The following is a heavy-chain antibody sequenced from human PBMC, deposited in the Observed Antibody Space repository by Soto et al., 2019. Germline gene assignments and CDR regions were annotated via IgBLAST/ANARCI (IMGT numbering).Heavy chain of an antibody. CDR2: FRTSGDGGTT. CDR1: GFTFSSYS. J-gene: IGHJ4*02. D-gene: IGHD6-19*01. V-gene: IGHV3-23*01. Sequence: GGSLRLSCAASGFTFSSYSMSWVRQAPGKGLEWVSGFRTSGDGGTTYYADSVKGRFSISRDNSRSTFYLQMNSLRPEDTAMYYCAKETIAVAGPNFFDFWGQGTQVTVSS. CDR3: AKETIAVAGPNFFDF.